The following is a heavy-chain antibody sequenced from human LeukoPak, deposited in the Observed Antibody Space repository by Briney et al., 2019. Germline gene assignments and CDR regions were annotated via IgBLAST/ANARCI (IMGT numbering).Heavy chain of an antibody. D-gene: IGHD2-21*01. CDR1: GFTFGDCA. Sequence: PGGSLRPSCTASGFTFGDCAMSWVRQAPGKGLEWVGFIRSKAYGGTTEYAASVKGRFTTSRDDSKSIAYLQMNSLKTEDTAVYYCTRDNSYSDYRGQGTLVTVSS. CDR3: TRDNSYSDY. CDR2: IRSKAYGGTT. J-gene: IGHJ4*02. V-gene: IGHV3-49*04.